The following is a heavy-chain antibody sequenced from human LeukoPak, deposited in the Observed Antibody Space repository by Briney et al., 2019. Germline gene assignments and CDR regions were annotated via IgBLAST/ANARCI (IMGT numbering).Heavy chain of an antibody. CDR1: GFVVTANY. Sequence: GGSLRLSCAASGFVVTANYLAWARQAPGKGLEWFSTISNGGDPFYGDSVKGRSTISRDESTNTFSLQLDSLRVEDMGVYYCALLSGGTFDYWGQGTQVTVAS. V-gene: IGHV3-53*01. J-gene: IGHJ4*02. CDR3: ALLSGGTFDY. D-gene: IGHD2/OR15-2a*01. CDR2: ISNGGDP.